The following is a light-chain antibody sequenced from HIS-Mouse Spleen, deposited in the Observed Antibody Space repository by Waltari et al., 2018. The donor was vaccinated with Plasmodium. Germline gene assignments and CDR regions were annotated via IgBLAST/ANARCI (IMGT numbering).Light chain of an antibody. CDR1: ALPKKY. CDR3: YSTDSSGNHRV. Sequence: SYELTPPPSVSLSPGQTARIPCSGVALPKKYAYWYPQKSGQAPVLVIYEDSKRPSGIPERFSGSSSGTMATLTISGAQVEDEADYYCYSTDSSGNHRVFGGGTKLTVL. J-gene: IGLJ3*02. CDR2: EDS. V-gene: IGLV3-10*01.